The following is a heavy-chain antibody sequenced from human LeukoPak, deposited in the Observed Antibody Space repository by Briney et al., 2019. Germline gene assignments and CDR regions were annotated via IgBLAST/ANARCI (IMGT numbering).Heavy chain of an antibody. CDR3: ARGTPEDTNYDFWSGYYTNFDY. D-gene: IGHD3-3*01. CDR2: ISAYNGNT. J-gene: IGHJ4*02. V-gene: IGHV1-18*01. CDR1: DYTFTSYG. Sequence: ASVKVSCKASDYTFTSYGISWVRQAPGQGLEWMGWISAYNGNTNYAQKLQGRVTMTTDTSTSTAYMELRSLRSDDTAVYYCARGTPEDTNYDFWSGYYTNFDYWGQGTLVTVSS.